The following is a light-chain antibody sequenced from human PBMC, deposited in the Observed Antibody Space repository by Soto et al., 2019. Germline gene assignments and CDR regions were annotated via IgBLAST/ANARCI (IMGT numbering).Light chain of an antibody. CDR2: EVS. CDR1: TSEVGGYNY. V-gene: IGLV2-14*01. CDR3: SSYTSSSTYV. Sequence: QSALTQPASVSGSPGQSITISRTGPTSEVGGYNYVSWYQQHPAKAPKLMIYEVSNGPSGVSNRFFGSKSGNTASLTISGLQAEDEADYYCSSYTSSSTYVFGTGTKLAVL. J-gene: IGLJ1*01.